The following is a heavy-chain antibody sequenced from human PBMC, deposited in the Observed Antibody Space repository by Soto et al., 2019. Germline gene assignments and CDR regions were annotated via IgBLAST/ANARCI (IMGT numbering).Heavy chain of an antibody. CDR1: GYAFSTYG. J-gene: IGHJ5*02. V-gene: IGHV1-18*01. Sequence: QVQLVQSATEVKKPGASVKVSCKASGYAFSTYGISWVRQAPGQGLEWMGWISAYNGNTNYAQKLQDRVTMTTDTSTNTAYMEVRSLRTEDTAVYYCARSSGTSYIWFDPWGQGTLV. CDR2: ISAYNGNT. D-gene: IGHD1-26*01. CDR3: ARSSGTSYIWFDP.